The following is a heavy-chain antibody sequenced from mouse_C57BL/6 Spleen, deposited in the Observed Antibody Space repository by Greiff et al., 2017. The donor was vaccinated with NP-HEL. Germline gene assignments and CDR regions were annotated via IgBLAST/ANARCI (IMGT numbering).Heavy chain of an antibody. Sequence: VHLVESGPELVKPGASVKISCKASGYAFSSSWMNWVKQRPGKGLEWIGRIYPGDGDTNYNGKFKGKATLTADKSSSTAYMQLSSLTSEDSAVYFCARGGSYAMDYWGQGTSVTVSS. CDR3: ARGGSYAMDY. CDR1: GYAFSSSW. V-gene: IGHV1-82*01. CDR2: IYPGDGDT. J-gene: IGHJ4*01.